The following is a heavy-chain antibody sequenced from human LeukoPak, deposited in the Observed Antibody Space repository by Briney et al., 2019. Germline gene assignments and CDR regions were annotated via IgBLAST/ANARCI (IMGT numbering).Heavy chain of an antibody. CDR3: ARDNYGKNYLDY. Sequence: GGSRRLSCAASGFTVSRNYMSGVRQAPGKGLEWVSVIYTGDDTYYADSVKGRFTISRDISQNTLYLQMNSLRAEDTAVYYCARDNYGKNYLDYWGQGTLVTVSS. D-gene: IGHD3-10*01. CDR2: IYTGDDT. V-gene: IGHV3-53*01. J-gene: IGHJ4*02. CDR1: GFTVSRNY.